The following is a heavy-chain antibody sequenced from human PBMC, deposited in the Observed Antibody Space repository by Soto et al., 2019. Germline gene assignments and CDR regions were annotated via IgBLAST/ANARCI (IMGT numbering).Heavy chain of an antibody. D-gene: IGHD6-13*01. J-gene: IGHJ4*02. CDR1: GYTFTSYD. CDR3: ARDDYSSSWTLYYFDY. Sequence: GASVKVSCKASGYTFTSYDINWVRQAPGQGLEWMGWISAYNGNTNYAQKLQGRVTMTTDTSTSTAYMELRSLRSDDTAAYYCARDDYSSSWTLYYFDYWGQGTLVTVSS. V-gene: IGHV1-18*01. CDR2: ISAYNGNT.